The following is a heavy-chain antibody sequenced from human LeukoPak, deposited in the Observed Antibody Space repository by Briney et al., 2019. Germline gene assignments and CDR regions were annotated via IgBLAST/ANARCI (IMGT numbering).Heavy chain of an antibody. CDR2: VYYSGNT. CDR3: ARGPLAAAGSSYFDY. J-gene: IGHJ4*02. V-gene: IGHV4-39*07. Sequence: PSETLSLTCTVSGGTLSSNSYYWVWLRQPPGKGREWIGSVYYSGNTYYNPSLKSRVTISEDTSKNQFSLKLSSVTAADTAVYYCARGPLAAAGSSYFDYWGQGTLVTVSS. D-gene: IGHD6-13*01. CDR1: GGTLSSNSYY.